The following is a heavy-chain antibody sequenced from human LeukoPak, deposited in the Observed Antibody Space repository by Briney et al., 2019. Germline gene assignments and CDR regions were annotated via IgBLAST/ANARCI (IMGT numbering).Heavy chain of an antibody. CDR1: GGSISSSSYY. Sequence: KPSETLSLTCTVPGGSISSSSYYWGWIRQPPGKGLEWIGSIYYSGSTYYNPSLKSRVTISVDTSKNQFSLKLSSVTAADTAVYYCARGGQQLAHPEFDYWGQGTLVTVSS. CDR3: ARGGQQLAHPEFDY. D-gene: IGHD6-13*01. V-gene: IGHV4-39*01. J-gene: IGHJ4*02. CDR2: IYYSGST.